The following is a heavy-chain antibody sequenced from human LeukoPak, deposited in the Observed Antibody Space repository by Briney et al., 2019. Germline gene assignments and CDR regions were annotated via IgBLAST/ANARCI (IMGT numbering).Heavy chain of an antibody. CDR1: GGSFSGYY. J-gene: IGHJ4*02. D-gene: IGHD3-22*01. CDR3: ARQPSYYYDSSGYYSVYYFDY. V-gene: IGHV4-39*01. CDR2: IYYSGST. Sequence: SETLSLTCAVYGGSFSGYYWGWIRQPPGKGLEGIGSIYYSGSTYYNPSLKSRVTISVDTSKNQFSLKLSSVTAADTAVYYCARQPSYYYDSSGYYSVYYFDYWGQGTLVTVSS.